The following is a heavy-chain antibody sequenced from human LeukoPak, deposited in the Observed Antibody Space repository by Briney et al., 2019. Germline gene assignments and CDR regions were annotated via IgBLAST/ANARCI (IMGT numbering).Heavy chain of an antibody. CDR3: ARYHYYDSSDAFDI. V-gene: IGHV1-2*02. D-gene: IGHD3-22*01. CDR1: GYSFINYG. J-gene: IGHJ3*02. Sequence: ASVKVSCKASGYSFINYGITWVRQAPGQGLEWMGWINPNSGGTNYAQKFQGRVTMTRDTSISTAYMELSRLRSDDTAVYYCARYHYYDSSDAFDIWSQGTMVTVSS. CDR2: INPNSGGT.